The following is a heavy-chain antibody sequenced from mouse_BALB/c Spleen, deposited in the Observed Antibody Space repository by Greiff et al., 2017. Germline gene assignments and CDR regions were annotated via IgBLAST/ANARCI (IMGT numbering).Heavy chain of an antibody. CDR2: IRSKANNHET. V-gene: IGHV6-6*01. CDR1: GFTFSDAW. Sequence: EVQLQQSGGGLVQPGGSLKLSCAASGFTFSDAWMDWVRQSPEKGLEWVAEIRSKANNHETYYAESVKGRFTISRDDSKSSVYLQMNSLRAEDTGIDYCTREDLPWAMDYWGQGTSVTVSS. CDR3: TREDLPWAMDY. J-gene: IGHJ4*01.